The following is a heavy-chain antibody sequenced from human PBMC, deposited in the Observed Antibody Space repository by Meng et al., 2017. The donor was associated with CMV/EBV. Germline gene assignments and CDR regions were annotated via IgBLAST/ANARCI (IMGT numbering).Heavy chain of an antibody. D-gene: IGHD2-21*01. CDR2: IYTSGST. Sequence: HLREAVPWPMKPSEPSSPPCTASGGAISSYYWRCVRQPAGKGLEWIGRIYTSGSTNYNPSLKSRVTMSVDTSKNQFSLKLSSVTAADTAVYYCARGSYYRYVIDYWGQGTLVTVSS. J-gene: IGHJ4*02. CDR3: ARGSYYRYVIDY. CDR1: GGAISSYY. V-gene: IGHV4-4*07.